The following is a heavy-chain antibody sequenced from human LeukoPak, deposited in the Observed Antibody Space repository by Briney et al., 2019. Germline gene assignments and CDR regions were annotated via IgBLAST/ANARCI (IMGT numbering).Heavy chain of an antibody. CDR3: ARRANKGSGWSDAFDI. CDR2: ISAYNGNT. J-gene: IGHJ3*02. CDR1: GYTFTSYG. D-gene: IGHD6-19*01. Sequence: ASVKVSCKASGYTFTSYGISWVRQAPGQGLEWMGWISAYNGNTNYAQKPQGRVTMTTDTSTSTAYMELRSLRSDDTAVYYCARRANKGSGWSDAFDIWGQGTMVTVSS. V-gene: IGHV1-18*01.